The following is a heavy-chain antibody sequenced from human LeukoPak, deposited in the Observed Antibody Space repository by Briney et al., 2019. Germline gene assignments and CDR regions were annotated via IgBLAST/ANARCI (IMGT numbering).Heavy chain of an antibody. CDR3: AKVGQIAVAGFFDY. CDR1: GFTFSSYA. V-gene: IGHV3-23*01. Sequence: GGSLRLSCAASGFTFSSYAMSWVRQAPGKGLEWISAISGSGGSTYYADSVKGRFTISRDNSKNTLYLQMNSLRAEDTAVYYCAKVGQIAVAGFFDYWGQGTLVTVSS. CDR2: ISGSGGST. J-gene: IGHJ4*02. D-gene: IGHD6-19*01.